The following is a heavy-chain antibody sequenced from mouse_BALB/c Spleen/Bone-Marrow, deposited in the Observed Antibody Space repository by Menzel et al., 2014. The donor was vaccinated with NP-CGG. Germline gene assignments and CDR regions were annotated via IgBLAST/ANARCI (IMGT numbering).Heavy chain of an antibody. CDR3: ARHGNLRNYYAMDY. V-gene: IGHV1-66*01. Sequence: VQLQQSGPELVKPGASVKISCKASGYSFTSYYIHWVKQRPGQGLEWIEWIFPGSGNTKYNEKFKGKATLTADTSSSTAYMQLSSLTSEDSAVYFCARHGNLRNYYAMDYWGQGTSVTVSS. J-gene: IGHJ4*01. CDR2: IFPGSGNT. CDR1: GYSFTSYY. D-gene: IGHD2-1*01.